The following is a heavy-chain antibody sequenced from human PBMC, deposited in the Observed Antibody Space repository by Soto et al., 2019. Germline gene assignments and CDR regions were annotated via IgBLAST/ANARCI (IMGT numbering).Heavy chain of an antibody. CDR3: ATDDGDYYAGKEINC. CDR2: ILPILDIA. D-gene: IGHD2-2*01. V-gene: IGHV1-69*08. CDR1: GGTFHSHT. J-gene: IGHJ4*02. Sequence: QVQLEQSGAEVKKPGSSVKVSCKASGGTFHSHTITWVRQAPGQGLEWMGRILPILDIATYAQKFQGRVTNTTDTSTSTVYMLLSSLTSKDAAVYYCATDDGDYYAGKEINCWGQGTLVTVSP.